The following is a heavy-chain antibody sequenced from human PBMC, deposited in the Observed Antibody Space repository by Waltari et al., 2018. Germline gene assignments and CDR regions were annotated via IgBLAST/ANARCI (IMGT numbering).Heavy chain of an antibody. V-gene: IGHV1-2*01. D-gene: IGHD6-13*01. CDR1: GYTFTGYY. CDR3: ARDPGYSSSWLPFDY. J-gene: IGHJ4*02. CDR2: INPNSGGT. Sequence: QVQLVQSGAEVKKPGASVKVSCKASGYTFTGYYMHWVRQAPGQGLEWMGWINPNSGGTNFPQKFQGRVTSTRDTSISTAYMGLSRLRSDDTAVYYCARDPGYSSSWLPFDYWGQGTLVTVSS.